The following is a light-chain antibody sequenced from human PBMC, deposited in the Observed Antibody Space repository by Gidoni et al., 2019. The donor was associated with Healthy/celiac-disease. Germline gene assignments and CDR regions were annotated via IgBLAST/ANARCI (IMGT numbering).Light chain of an antibody. CDR3: QQYNNWPPIT. Sequence: ATLSVSPGERATLTCRASQSVSNNLAWYHQKHGQSPRLLIYGASTRATGLPARFSGSGSGTEFTLTISSLQSEDFAVYYCQQYNNWPPITFGQGTRLEIK. J-gene: IGKJ5*01. CDR2: GAS. CDR1: QSVSNN. V-gene: IGKV3-15*01.